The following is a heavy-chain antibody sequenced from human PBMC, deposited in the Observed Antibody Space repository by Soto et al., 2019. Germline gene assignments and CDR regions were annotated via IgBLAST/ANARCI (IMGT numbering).Heavy chain of an antibody. Sequence: GQSLKISCKGSGYSFTSYWIGWVRQMPGKGLEWMGIIHPGDSDTRYSPSFQGQVTISADKSISTAYLQWSSLKASDTAMYYCARHVNNPRERMDVWGQGTTVTVSS. J-gene: IGHJ6*02. CDR3: ARHVNNPRERMDV. CDR1: GYSFTSYW. CDR2: IHPGDSDT. D-gene: IGHD1-20*01. V-gene: IGHV5-51*01.